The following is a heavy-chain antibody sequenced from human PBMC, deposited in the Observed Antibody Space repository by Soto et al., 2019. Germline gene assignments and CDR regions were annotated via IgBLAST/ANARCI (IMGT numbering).Heavy chain of an antibody. CDR2: ISGSGGST. J-gene: IGHJ5*02. CDR3: AKEYRCGSSSWFLFLFDP. D-gene: IGHD6-13*01. Sequence: AGWSLRLSCAASGFTFSSYSMSWVRQAPGKGLEWVSAISGSGGSTYYADYVKGRFTISRDNTKNTLYLQMNSLRAEDTAVYYCAKEYRCGSSSWFLFLFDPWGQGTLVTAS. V-gene: IGHV3-23*01. CDR1: GFTFSSYS.